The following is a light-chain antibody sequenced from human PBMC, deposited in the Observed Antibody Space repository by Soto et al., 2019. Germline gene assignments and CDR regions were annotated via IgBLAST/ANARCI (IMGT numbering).Light chain of an antibody. V-gene: IGKV1-39*01. CDR1: QSIISY. Sequence: DIQMTQSPSSLSASVGDRVTITCRSSQSIISYLNWYQQKAGKAPQLLIYAASSLQSGIPARFRGGGSATDFTLTISSLQPEDSAIYYCQQTYSRPHTFGQGNKPEIK. J-gene: IGKJ2*01. CDR3: QQTYSRPHT. CDR2: AAS.